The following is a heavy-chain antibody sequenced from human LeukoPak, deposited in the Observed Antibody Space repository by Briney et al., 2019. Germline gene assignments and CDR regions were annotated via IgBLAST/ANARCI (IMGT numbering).Heavy chain of an antibody. Sequence: SVKVSCKSSRYTFTSYYMHDLRQAPGQGLEGIGIINPSGGSTSYAQKFQGRVTMTRDTSTSTVYMELSSLRSEDTAVYYCARDYGYSGEVAGYWGQGTLVTVSS. D-gene: IGHD5-12*01. J-gene: IGHJ4*02. V-gene: IGHV1-46*01. CDR2: INPSGGST. CDR3: ARDYGYSGEVAGY. CDR1: RYTFTSYY.